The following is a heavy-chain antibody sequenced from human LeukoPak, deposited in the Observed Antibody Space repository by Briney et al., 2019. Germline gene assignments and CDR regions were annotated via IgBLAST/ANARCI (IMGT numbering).Heavy chain of an antibody. CDR2: IIPIFGTA. Sequence: ASVKVSCKASGGTFSSYAISWVRQAPGQGLEWMGRIIPIFGTANYAQKFQGRVTITTDESPSTAYMELSSLRSEDTAVYYCARDRSVVVVAATHGWFDPWGQGTLVTVSS. D-gene: IGHD2-15*01. CDR1: GGTFSSYA. V-gene: IGHV1-69*05. CDR3: ARDRSVVVVAATHGWFDP. J-gene: IGHJ5*02.